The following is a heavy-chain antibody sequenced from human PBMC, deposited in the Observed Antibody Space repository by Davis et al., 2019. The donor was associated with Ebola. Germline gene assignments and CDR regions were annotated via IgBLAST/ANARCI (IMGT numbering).Heavy chain of an antibody. CDR3: ARAVNYYYYGMDV. CDR1: GFTFSSHW. J-gene: IGHJ6*04. V-gene: IGHV3-21*01. CDR2: ISSSSSYI. D-gene: IGHD4-17*01. Sequence: PGGSLRLSCAASGFTFSSHWMSWVRQAPGKGLEWVSSISSSSSYIYYADSVKGRFTISRDNAKNSLYLQMNSLRAEDTAVYYCARAVNYYYYGMDVWGKGTTVTVSS.